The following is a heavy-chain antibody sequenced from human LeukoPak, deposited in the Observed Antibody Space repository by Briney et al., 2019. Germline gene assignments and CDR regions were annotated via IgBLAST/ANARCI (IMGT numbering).Heavy chain of an antibody. V-gene: IGHV3-30*02. CDR2: IRYDGSNK. CDR1: GFTFSSYG. D-gene: IGHD6-13*01. J-gene: IGHJ4*02. CDR3: AKDVSSSWYMDY. Sequence: GGSLRLSCAASGFTFSSYGMHWVRQAPGKGLEWVAFIRYDGSNKYYADSVKGRFTISRDNSKNTLYLQMNSLRAEDTAVYYCAKDVSSSWYMDYWGRGTLVTVSS.